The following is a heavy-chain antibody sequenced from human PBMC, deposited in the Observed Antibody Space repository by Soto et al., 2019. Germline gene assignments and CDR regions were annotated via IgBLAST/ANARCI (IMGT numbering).Heavy chain of an antibody. J-gene: IGHJ5*02. V-gene: IGHV4-39*07. CDR2: ITYSGST. Sequence: SETLSVTCTVSGAYVYGGSFYWGWIRQTPGRGLEWVRTITYSGSTYYSPSLRGRVTLSLDTSTNQVSLKLNSVTAADTAVYYCARGGAVPGTSSWFDPWAQGTLVTVYS. CDR3: ARGGAVPGTSSWFDP. CDR1: GAYVYGGSFY. D-gene: IGHD6-19*01.